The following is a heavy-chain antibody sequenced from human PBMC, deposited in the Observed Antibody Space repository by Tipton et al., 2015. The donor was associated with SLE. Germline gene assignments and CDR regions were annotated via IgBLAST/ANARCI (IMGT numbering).Heavy chain of an antibody. CDR2: IYYSGST. CDR1: GGSITSNY. D-gene: IGHD5-24*01. V-gene: IGHV4-59*01. J-gene: IGHJ4*02. Sequence: TLSLTCTVSGGSITSNYWSWIRQSPGKGLEWIGYIYYSGSTNYNPSLKSRVTISVDTSKNQFSLKLSSVTAADTAVYYCARDRGRDGYNTAFDYWGQGTLVTVSS. CDR3: ARDRGRDGYNTAFDY.